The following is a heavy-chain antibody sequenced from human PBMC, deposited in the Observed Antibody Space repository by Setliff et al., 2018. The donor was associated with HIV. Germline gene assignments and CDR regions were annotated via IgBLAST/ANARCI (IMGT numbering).Heavy chain of an antibody. J-gene: IGHJ3*02. Sequence: SETLSLTCTVSDGSVSSTGYSWGWNRQAPGKGLEWIGSMHYSKSTYYNPSLNGRVTISVDTSKNQFSLKLSSVTAADTAVYYCARAGARVYAIDAFDIWGQGTLVTVSS. D-gene: IGHD2-8*01. V-gene: IGHV4-39*07. CDR1: DGSVSSTGYS. CDR3: ARAGARVYAIDAFDI. CDR2: MHYSKST.